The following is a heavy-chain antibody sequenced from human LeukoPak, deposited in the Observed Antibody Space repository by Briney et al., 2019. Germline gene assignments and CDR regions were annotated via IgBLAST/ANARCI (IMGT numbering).Heavy chain of an antibody. J-gene: IGHJ3*02. D-gene: IGHD3-3*01. V-gene: IGHV3-33*01. CDR3: ARTYDFGIGPPGDAFDN. CDR2: IWYDGSNK. CDR1: GFTFSSYG. Sequence: PGGSLRLSCAASGFTFSSYGMHWVRQAPGKGLEWVAVIWYDGSNKYYADSVKGRFTISRDNSKNTLYLQMNSLRAEDTAVYYCARTYDFGIGPPGDAFDNWGQGTLVTVFS.